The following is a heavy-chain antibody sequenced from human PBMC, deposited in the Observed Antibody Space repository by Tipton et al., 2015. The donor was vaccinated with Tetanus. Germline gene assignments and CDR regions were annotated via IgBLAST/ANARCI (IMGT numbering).Heavy chain of an antibody. J-gene: IGHJ4*02. CDR3: ARAHCTDGVCNFDC. Sequence: EVQLVQSGGEVKKPGESLKISCKGSGYIFTNYWIGWVRQKPGKGLEWMGIIYPGDSDTRNSPPFQGQVTISVDKSINTAYLQWSSLRASDTSVFCCARAHCTDGVCNFDCWGQGALVPVAS. V-gene: IGHV5-51*01. CDR1: GYIFTNYW. D-gene: IGHD2-8*01. CDR2: IYPGDSDT.